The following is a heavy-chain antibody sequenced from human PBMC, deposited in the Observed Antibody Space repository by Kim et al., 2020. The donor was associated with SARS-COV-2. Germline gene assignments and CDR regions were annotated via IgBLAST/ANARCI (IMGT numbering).Heavy chain of an antibody. D-gene: IGHD6-19*01. CDR3: AKQRQWLSYGMDV. Sequence: YADSVKGRFTISRDNSKNTLYLQMSSLRAEDTAVYYCAKQRQWLSYGMDVWGQGTTVTVSS. V-gene: IGHV3-23*01. J-gene: IGHJ6*02.